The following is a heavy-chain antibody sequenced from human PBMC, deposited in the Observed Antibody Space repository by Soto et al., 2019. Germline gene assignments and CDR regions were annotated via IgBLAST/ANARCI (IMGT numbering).Heavy chain of an antibody. V-gene: IGHV3-11*01. CDR3: ARGKFGESLDF. J-gene: IGHJ4*02. CDR2: ISSSGTI. D-gene: IGHD3-10*01. CDR1: GFIFSDYS. Sequence: PGGSLRLSCAASGFIFSDYSMTWIRQAPGKGLEWVSYISSSGTIYYADSVQGRFTISRDNARNSLYLQMNSLRAEDTAVYYCARGKFGESLDFWGQGTLVTVSS.